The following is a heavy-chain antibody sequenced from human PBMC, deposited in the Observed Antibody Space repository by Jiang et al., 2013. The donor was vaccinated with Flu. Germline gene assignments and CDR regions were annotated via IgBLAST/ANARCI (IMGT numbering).Heavy chain of an antibody. CDR3: ARDPFWSGYYASGSFDY. Sequence: VQLVESGGGLVQPGGSLRLSCAASGFTFSSYWMHWVRQAPGKGLVWVSRINSDGSSTSYADSVKGRFTISRDNAKNTLYLQMNSLRAEDTAVYYCARDPFWSGYYASGSFDYWGQGTLVTVSS. CDR2: INSDGSST. J-gene: IGHJ4*02. D-gene: IGHD3-3*01. CDR1: GFTFSSYW. V-gene: IGHV3-74*01.